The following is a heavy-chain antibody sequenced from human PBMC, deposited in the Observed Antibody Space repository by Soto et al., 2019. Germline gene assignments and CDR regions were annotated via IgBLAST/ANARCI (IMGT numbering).Heavy chain of an antibody. J-gene: IGHJ6*02. CDR3: PRAGGITIFKEGSYGMDV. CDR1: GYTFTGYY. D-gene: IGHD3-3*01. Sequence: QVQLVQSGAEVKKPGASVKVSCKASGYTFTGYYMHWVRQAPGQGLEWMGWINPNSGGTNYAQKFQGRVTMTRDTSISTAYMELSRLRSDDTAVYYCPRAGGITIFKEGSYGMDVWGQGTTVTVSS. V-gene: IGHV1-2*02. CDR2: INPNSGGT.